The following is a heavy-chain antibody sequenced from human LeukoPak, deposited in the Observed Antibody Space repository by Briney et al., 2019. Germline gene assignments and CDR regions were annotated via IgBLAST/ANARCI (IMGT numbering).Heavy chain of an antibody. Sequence: GGSLRLSCAASDFTFSDYGMHWVRQAPGKGLEWVAFIRFDGGNEIYGDSVKGRFTISRDDSKDTLYLQMNTLSAEDTAVYFCAKAGYSTSWYYLDFWGQGTLVTVSS. D-gene: IGHD6-13*01. CDR2: IRFDGGNE. CDR1: DFTFSDYG. J-gene: IGHJ4*02. V-gene: IGHV3-30*02. CDR3: AKAGYSTSWYYLDF.